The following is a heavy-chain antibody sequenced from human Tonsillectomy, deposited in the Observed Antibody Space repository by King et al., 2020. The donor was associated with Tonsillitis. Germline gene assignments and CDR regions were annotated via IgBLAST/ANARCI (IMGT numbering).Heavy chain of an antibody. CDR1: GFTVSSNY. CDR3: ATTNWNDVAFDY. CDR2: IYSGGST. V-gene: IGHV3-53*04. J-gene: IGHJ4*02. D-gene: IGHD1-20*01. Sequence: VQLVESGGGLVQPGGSLRLSCAASGFTVSSNYMSWVRQAPGKGLEWVSLIYSGGSTYYADSVKGRFTISRHNSKNTLYLQMNSLTVEDTAVYYCATTNWNDVAFDYWGQGTLVTVSS.